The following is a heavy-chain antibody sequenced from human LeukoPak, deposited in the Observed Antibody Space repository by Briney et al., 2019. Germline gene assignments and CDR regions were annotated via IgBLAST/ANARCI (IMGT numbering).Heavy chain of an antibody. J-gene: IGHJ6*03. D-gene: IGHD6-6*01. CDR2: VNPYNGHT. CDR1: VYTFNSYG. Sequence: GSRRVSCKPSVYTFNSYGISGVRQAAGRGLEGMGWVNPYNGHTNYAQKFQGRVTLTTDASTSTAYMELRSLRSDDTAVYYCGRGSSIAARYYYYSMDVWGKGTPVTASS. V-gene: IGHV1-18*01. CDR3: GRGSSIAARYYYYSMDV.